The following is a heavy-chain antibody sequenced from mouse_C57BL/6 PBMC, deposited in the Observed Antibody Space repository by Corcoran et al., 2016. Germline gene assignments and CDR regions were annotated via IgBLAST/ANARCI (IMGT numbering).Heavy chain of an antibody. J-gene: IGHJ1*03. CDR3: ARGNWDWYFDV. CDR2: ISYDGSN. D-gene: IGHD4-1*01. Sequence: DVQLQESGPGLVKPSQSLSLTCSVTGYSITSGYYWNWIRQFPGNKLEWMGYISYDGSNNYNPSLKNRISITRDTSKNQFFLKLNSVTTEDPATYYCARGNWDWYFDVWGTGTTVTVSS. V-gene: IGHV3-6*01. CDR1: GYSITSGYY.